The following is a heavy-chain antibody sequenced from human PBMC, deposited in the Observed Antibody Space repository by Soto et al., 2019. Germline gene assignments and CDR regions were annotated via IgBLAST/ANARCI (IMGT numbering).Heavy chain of an antibody. D-gene: IGHD2-21*02. J-gene: IGHJ6*02. Sequence: QITLKESGPTLVKPTQTLTLTCTFSGFSLSTSGVGVGWIRQPPGKALEWLALIYWDDDKRYSPSLKSRLTITTDTSKNQVVLTMTHMAPVDTATYYCAHSRCGGDFLQSYSSHYYYGMDVWGQGTTVTVSS. CDR1: GFSLSTSGVG. CDR2: IYWDDDK. CDR3: AHSRCGGDFLQSYSSHYYYGMDV. V-gene: IGHV2-5*02.